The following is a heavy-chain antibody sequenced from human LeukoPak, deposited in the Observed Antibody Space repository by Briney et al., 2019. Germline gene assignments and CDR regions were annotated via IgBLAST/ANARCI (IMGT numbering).Heavy chain of an antibody. D-gene: IGHD3-3*01. CDR2: ISWNSGSI. J-gene: IGHJ4*02. CDR1: GFTFDDYA. V-gene: IGHV3-9*01. Sequence: GGSLRLSCAASGFTFDDYAMHWVRQAPGKGLEWVSGISWNSGSIGYADSVKGRFTISRDNAKNSLYLQMNSLRAEDTAVYYCARGNTFGVVTNFDYWGQGTLVTVSS. CDR3: ARGNTFGVVTNFDY.